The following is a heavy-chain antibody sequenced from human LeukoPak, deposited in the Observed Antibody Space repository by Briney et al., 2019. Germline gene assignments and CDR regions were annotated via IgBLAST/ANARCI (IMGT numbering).Heavy chain of an antibody. Sequence: SETLSLTCIVSGGSISSSSYFWGWIRQPPGKGLEWIGSIYYSGSTYYNPSLKSRVTISVDTSKNQFSLKLSSVTAADTAVYYCANYGSYIFQWGQGTLVTVSS. V-gene: IGHV4-39*01. J-gene: IGHJ4*02. CDR3: ANYGSYIFQ. CDR1: GGSISSSSYF. D-gene: IGHD1-26*01. CDR2: IYYSGST.